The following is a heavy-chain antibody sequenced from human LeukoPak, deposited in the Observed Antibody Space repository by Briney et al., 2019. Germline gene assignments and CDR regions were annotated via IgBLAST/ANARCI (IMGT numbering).Heavy chain of an antibody. D-gene: IGHD2-2*01. CDR1: GGTFSSYA. CDR2: IIPIFSTA. J-gene: IGHJ5*02. Sequence: GASVKVSCQASGGTFSSYAISWVRQAPGQGLEWMGGIIPIFSTANYSQKFQCRVTITTDQSTSTAYIELSSLRSEDTAVYYCASGSRTSENWFDPWGQGTLVTVSS. CDR3: ASGSRTSENWFDP. V-gene: IGHV1-69*05.